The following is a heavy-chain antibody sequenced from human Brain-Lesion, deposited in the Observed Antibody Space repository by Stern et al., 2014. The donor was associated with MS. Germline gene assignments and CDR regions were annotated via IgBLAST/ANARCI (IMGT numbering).Heavy chain of an antibody. CDR2: IFTSGSP. D-gene: IGHD2-2*01. Sequence: VQLVESGPGLVKPSQTLSLSCTVSGGSISSGGYYWSWIRQPAGKGLEWIGRIFTSGSPSYNPSLKSRVTISIDTSKNQFPLRLNPMTAADTAVYYCARGRVVPGFQYYATDVWGQGTTVIVSS. J-gene: IGHJ6*02. CDR3: ARGRVVPGFQYYATDV. V-gene: IGHV4-61*02. CDR1: GGSISSGGYY.